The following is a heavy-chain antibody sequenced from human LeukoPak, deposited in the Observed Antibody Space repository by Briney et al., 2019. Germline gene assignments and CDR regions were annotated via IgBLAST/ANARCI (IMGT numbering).Heavy chain of an antibody. D-gene: IGHD1-26*01. CDR3: ARVGTADTHNWFDP. CDR1: GGSISSSSYY. V-gene: IGHV4-61*05. CDR2: IYYSGST. J-gene: IGHJ5*02. Sequence: PSETLSLTCTVSGGSISSSSYYWGWIRQPPGKGLEWIGYIYYSGSTNYNPSLKSRVTISVDTSKNQFSLKLSSVTAADTAVYYCARVGTADTHNWFDPWGQGTLVTVSS.